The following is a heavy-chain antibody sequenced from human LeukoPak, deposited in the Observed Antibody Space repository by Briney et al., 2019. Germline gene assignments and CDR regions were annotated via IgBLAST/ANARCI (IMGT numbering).Heavy chain of an antibody. Sequence: ASVKVSRKASGYTFTGYYMHWVRQAPGQGLEWMGWISAYNGNTNYAQKLQGRVTMTTDTSTSTAYMELRSLRSDDTAVYYCARDYYDSSGPRNDYWGQGTLVTVSS. V-gene: IGHV1-18*04. J-gene: IGHJ4*02. CDR3: ARDYYDSSGPRNDY. CDR2: ISAYNGNT. D-gene: IGHD3-22*01. CDR1: GYTFTGYY.